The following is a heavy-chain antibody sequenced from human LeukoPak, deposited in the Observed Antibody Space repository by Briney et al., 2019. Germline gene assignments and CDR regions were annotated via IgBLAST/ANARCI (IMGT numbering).Heavy chain of an antibody. V-gene: IGHV1-69*05. D-gene: IGHD3-3*01. CDR2: IIPIFGTA. CDR3: ARAAYYDFWSGCIGGDAFDI. CDR1: GGTFSSYA. J-gene: IGHJ3*02. Sequence: ASVKVSCKASGGTFSSYAISWVRQAPGQGLEWMGGIIPIFGTANYAQKFQGRVTITTDESTSTAYMELSSLRSEDTAVYYCARAAYYDFWSGCIGGDAFDIWRQGTMPTVSS.